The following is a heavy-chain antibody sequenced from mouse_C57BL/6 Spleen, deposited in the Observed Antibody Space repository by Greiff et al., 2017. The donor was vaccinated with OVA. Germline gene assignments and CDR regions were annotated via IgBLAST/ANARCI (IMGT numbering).Heavy chain of an antibody. CDR2: IYPGDGDT. J-gene: IGHJ4*01. CDR1: GYAFSSSW. CDR3: ARGKYDQYDGGAAMDY. Sequence: QVQLKESGPELVKPGASVKISCKASGYAFSSSWMNWVKQRPGKGLEWIGRIYPGDGDTNYNGKFKGKATLTADKSSSTAYMQLSSLTSEDSAVYFCARGKYDQYDGGAAMDYWGQGTSVTVSS. V-gene: IGHV1-82*01. D-gene: IGHD2-14*01.